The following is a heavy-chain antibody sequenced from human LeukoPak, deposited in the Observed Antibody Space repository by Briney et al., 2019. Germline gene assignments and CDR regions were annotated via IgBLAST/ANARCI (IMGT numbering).Heavy chain of an antibody. CDR3: ARAPLRNIVVVPAAMGGAFDI. Sequence: SETLSLTCTVSGGSISSGGDYWSWIRQHPGKGLEWIGYIYYSGSTYYNPSLKSRVTISVDTSKNQFSLKLSSVTAADTAVYYCARAPLRNIVVVPAAMGGAFDIWGQGTMVTVSS. D-gene: IGHD2-2*01. J-gene: IGHJ3*02. CDR1: GGSISSGGDY. V-gene: IGHV4-31*03. CDR2: IYYSGST.